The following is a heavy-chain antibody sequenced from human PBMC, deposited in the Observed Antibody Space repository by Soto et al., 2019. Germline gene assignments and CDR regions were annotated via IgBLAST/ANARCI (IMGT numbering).Heavy chain of an antibody. CDR1: GFTFSSYS. V-gene: IGHV3-48*02. CDR3: ARGSDTAMVTGYYFDY. CDR2: ISSSSTI. Sequence: EVQLVESGGGLVQPGGSLRLSCAASGFTFSSYSMNWVRQAPGKGLEWVSYISSSSTIYYADSVKGRFTISRDNAKNSLYLQMNSLRDEDTAVYYCARGSDTAMVTGYYFDYWGQGTLVTVSS. J-gene: IGHJ4*02. D-gene: IGHD5-18*01.